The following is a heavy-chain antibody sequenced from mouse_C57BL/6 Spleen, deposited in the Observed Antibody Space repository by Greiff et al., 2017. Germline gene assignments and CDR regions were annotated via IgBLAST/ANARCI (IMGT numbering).Heavy chain of an antibody. CDR2: SYPGNSDT. V-gene: IGHV1-5*01. CDR3: ITAVVVDY. CDR1: GYTFTSYW. D-gene: IGHD1-1*01. J-gene: IGHJ2*01. Sequence: EVQLQQSGPVLARPGASVTMSCKPSGYTFTSYWMHWVKQRPGQGLEWIGASYPGNSDTSYNQNFKGKAKMTAVTSASIAYMELSSRTNEYSAVYDLITAVVVDYWGQCTTLTVSS.